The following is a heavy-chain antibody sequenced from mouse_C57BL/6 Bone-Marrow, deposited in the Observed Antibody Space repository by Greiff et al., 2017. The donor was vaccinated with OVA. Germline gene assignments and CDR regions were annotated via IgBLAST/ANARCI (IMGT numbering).Heavy chain of an antibody. J-gene: IGHJ2*01. Sequence: QVQLKESGPELVKPGASVKISCKASGYAFSSSWMNWVKQRPGKGLEWIGRIYPGDGDTNYNGKFKGKATLTADKSSSTAYMQLISLTSEDSAVYFCARKNWVDYWGQGTTLTVSS. CDR3: ARKNWVDY. D-gene: IGHD4-1*01. CDR1: GYAFSSSW. CDR2: IYPGDGDT. V-gene: IGHV1-82*01.